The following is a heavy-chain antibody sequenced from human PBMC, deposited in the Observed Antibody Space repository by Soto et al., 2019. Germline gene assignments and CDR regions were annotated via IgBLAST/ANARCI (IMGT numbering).Heavy chain of an antibody. J-gene: IGHJ4*02. D-gene: IGHD5-12*01. V-gene: IGHV4-59*01. CDR3: ATHVEMATQIDY. CDR2: IYYSGST. CDR1: GGSISSYY. Sequence: PSETLSLTCTVSGGSISSYYWSWIRQPPGKGLEWIGYIYYSGSTNYNPSLKSRVTISVDTSKNQFSLKLSSVTAADTAVSYCATHVEMATQIDYWGRGTLVTVSS.